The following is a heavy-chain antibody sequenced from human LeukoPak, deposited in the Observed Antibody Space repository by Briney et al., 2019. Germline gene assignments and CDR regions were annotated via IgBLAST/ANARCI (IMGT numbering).Heavy chain of an antibody. Sequence: GGSLRLSCVASGFTFSSYWMHWVRQPPGKGLVWVSRIKSDGSTTNYADSVKGRFTISRDNAKNTVYLQMNSLRAEDTAVYYCARVSDWNFNYWGQGTLVTVSS. V-gene: IGHV3-74*01. J-gene: IGHJ4*02. D-gene: IGHD3/OR15-3a*01. CDR3: ARVSDWNFNY. CDR2: IKSDGSTT. CDR1: GFTFSSYW.